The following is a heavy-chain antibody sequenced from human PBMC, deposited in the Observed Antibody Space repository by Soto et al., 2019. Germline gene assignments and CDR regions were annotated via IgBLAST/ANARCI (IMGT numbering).Heavy chain of an antibody. J-gene: IGHJ4*02. D-gene: IGHD3-22*01. V-gene: IGHV1-8*01. CDR3: ARDPLYYDSSGYYPFDY. Sequence: ASVKVSCKASGYTFTSYDINWVRQATGQGLEWMGWMNPNSGNTGYAQKFQGRVTMTRDTSISTAYMELSSLRSEDTAVYFCARDPLYYDSSGYYPFDYWGQGTLVTVSS. CDR2: MNPNSGNT. CDR1: GYTFTSYD.